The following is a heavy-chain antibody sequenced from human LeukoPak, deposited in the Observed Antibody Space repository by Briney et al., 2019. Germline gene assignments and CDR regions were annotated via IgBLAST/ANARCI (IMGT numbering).Heavy chain of an antibody. Sequence: PGGSLRLSCAASGFTFSSYSMNWVRQAPGKGLEWVSSISSSSTDIYYTDSVKGRFTISRDNAKNSLYLQMSSLRVEDTAVFYCARKRYDSSGYWVDFWGQGTLVTVSS. CDR3: ARKRYDSSGYWVDF. CDR2: ISSSSTDI. D-gene: IGHD3-22*01. CDR1: GFTFSSYS. V-gene: IGHV3-21*01. J-gene: IGHJ4*02.